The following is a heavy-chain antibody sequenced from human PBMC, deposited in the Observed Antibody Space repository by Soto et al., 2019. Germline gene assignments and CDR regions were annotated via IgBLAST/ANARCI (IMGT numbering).Heavy chain of an antibody. V-gene: IGHV5-51*01. CDR3: ARLRDYGDSHNWFDP. CDR1: GYSFTSYW. D-gene: IGHD4-17*01. Sequence: PGESLKISCKGSGYSFTSYWICCLLQMPVKGLEWMGIIYPGDSDTRYSPSFQGQVTISADKSISTAYLQWSSLKASDTAMYYCARLRDYGDSHNWFDPWGQGTLVTVSS. J-gene: IGHJ5*02. CDR2: IYPGDSDT.